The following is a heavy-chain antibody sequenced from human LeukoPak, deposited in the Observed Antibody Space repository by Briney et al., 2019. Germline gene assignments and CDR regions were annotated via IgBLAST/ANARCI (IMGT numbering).Heavy chain of an antibody. Sequence: SETLSLTCAVYGGSFSGYYWSWIRQPPGKGLEWIGEINHSGSTNYNPSLKSRVTISVDTSKNQFSLKLSSVTAADTAVYYCARGRGDRGSLDYWGQGTLVTVSS. CDR2: INHSGST. D-gene: IGHD3-10*01. J-gene: IGHJ4*02. CDR3: ARGRGDRGSLDY. CDR1: GGSFSGYY. V-gene: IGHV4-34*01.